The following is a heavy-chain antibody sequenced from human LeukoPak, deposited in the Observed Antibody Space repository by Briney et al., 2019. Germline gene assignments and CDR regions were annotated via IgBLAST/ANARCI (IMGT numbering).Heavy chain of an antibody. J-gene: IGHJ4*02. V-gene: IGHV3-23*01. CDR1: GFTFSSYG. CDR2: ISGSGGST. Sequence: GGSLRLSCAASGFTFSSYGMSWVRQAPGKGLEWVSAISGSGGSTYYADSVKGRFTISRDNSKNTLYLQMNSLRAEDTAVYYCAKSVLLWFGFLGGFDYWGQGTLVTVSS. D-gene: IGHD3-10*01. CDR3: AKSVLLWFGFLGGFDY.